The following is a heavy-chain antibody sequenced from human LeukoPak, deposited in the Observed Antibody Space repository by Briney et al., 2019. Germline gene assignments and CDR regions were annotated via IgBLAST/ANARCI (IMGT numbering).Heavy chain of an antibody. J-gene: IGHJ6*03. D-gene: IGHD6-13*01. CDR2: IYSGGST. Sequence: PGGSLRLSCVASGFTVSSKYMSWVRQAPGKGLEWVSVIYSGGSTYYADSVKGRFIISRDNSKNTLYLQMNSLRAEDTAVYYCATSVAAAGDPYYYYYYMDVWGKGTTVTISS. CDR1: GFTVSSKY. V-gene: IGHV3-66*01. CDR3: ATSVAAAGDPYYYYYYMDV.